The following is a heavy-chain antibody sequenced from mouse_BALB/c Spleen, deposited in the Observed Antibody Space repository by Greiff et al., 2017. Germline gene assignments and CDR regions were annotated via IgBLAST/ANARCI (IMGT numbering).Heavy chain of an antibody. CDR2: IDPANGNT. Sequence: EVQLQQSGAELVKPGASVKLSCTASGFNIKDTYMHWVKQRPEQGLEWIGRIDPANGNTKYDPKFQGKATITADTSSNTAYLQLSSLTSEDTAVYYCARYPSYYAMDYWGQGTSVTVSS. CDR3: ARYPSYYAMDY. V-gene: IGHV14-3*02. CDR1: GFNIKDTY. J-gene: IGHJ4*01.